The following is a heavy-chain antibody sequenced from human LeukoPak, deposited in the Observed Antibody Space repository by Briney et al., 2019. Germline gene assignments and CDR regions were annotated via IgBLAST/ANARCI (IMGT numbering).Heavy chain of an antibody. CDR2: ISSSSSYI. J-gene: IGHJ6*02. CDR1: GFTFGDYA. Sequence: GGSLRLSCTASGFTFGDYAMSWFRQAPGKGLEWVSSISSSSSYIYYADSVKGRFTISRDNAKNSLYLQMNSLRAEDTAVYYCARGDATTVVIYYYYGMDVWGQGATVTVSS. D-gene: IGHD4-23*01. CDR3: ARGDATTVVIYYYYGMDV. V-gene: IGHV3-21*01.